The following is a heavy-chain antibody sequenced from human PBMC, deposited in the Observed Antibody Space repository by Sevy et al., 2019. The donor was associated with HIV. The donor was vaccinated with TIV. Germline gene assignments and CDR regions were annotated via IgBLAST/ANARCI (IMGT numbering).Heavy chain of an antibody. D-gene: IGHD3-3*01. CDR3: ARGKGPPRFTTLEWSIYYFDY. J-gene: IGHJ4*02. CDR1: GGSISSYY. Sequence: SETLSLTCTVSGGSISSYYWSWIRQPPGKGLEWIGYIYYSGSTNYNPSLKSRVTISVDTSKNQFSLKLSSVTAADTAVYYCARGKGPPRFTTLEWSIYYFDYWGQGTLVTVSS. CDR2: IYYSGST. V-gene: IGHV4-59*01.